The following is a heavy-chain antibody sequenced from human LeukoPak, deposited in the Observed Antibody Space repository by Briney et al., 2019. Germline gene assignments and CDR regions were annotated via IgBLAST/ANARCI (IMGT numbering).Heavy chain of an antibody. CDR3: AKSLLRIYYTMDV. CDR2: ISGSGGST. D-gene: IGHD1-26*01. CDR1: GFTFSSYA. J-gene: IGHJ6*02. Sequence: GGSLRLSCAASGFTFSSYAMSWVRQAPGKGLEWVSAISGSGGSTYYADSVKGRFTISRDNAKNSLYLQMNSLRAEDTALYYCAKSLLRIYYTMDVWGQGTTVTVSS. V-gene: IGHV3-23*01.